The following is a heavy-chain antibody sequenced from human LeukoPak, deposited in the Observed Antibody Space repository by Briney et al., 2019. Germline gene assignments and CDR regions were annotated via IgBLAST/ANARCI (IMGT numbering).Heavy chain of an antibody. J-gene: IGHJ5*02. CDR1: GYTLTGYY. Sequence: ASVKVSCKASGYTLTGYYMHWVRQAPGQGLEWMGWMNPNSGGTKYAQKFQGRVTMTRDTSISTAYMELSRLRSDDTAMYYCARDKLGLGELSLYDQWGQGTLITVFS. CDR3: ARDKLGLGELSLYDQ. CDR2: MNPNSGGT. D-gene: IGHD3-16*02. V-gene: IGHV1-2*02.